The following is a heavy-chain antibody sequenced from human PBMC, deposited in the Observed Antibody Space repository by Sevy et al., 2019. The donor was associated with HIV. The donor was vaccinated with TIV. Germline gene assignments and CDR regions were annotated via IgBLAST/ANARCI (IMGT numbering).Heavy chain of an antibody. Sequence: ASVKVSCKASGYTFTSYGISWVRQAPGQGLEWMGWISAYNGNTNYAQRLQGRVTMTTDTSTGTAYMELRSLRSDDTAVYYCAGDDYGDSMDDWFDPWGQGTLVTVSS. CDR2: ISAYNGNT. CDR1: GYTFTSYG. CDR3: AGDDYGDSMDDWFDP. V-gene: IGHV1-18*04. D-gene: IGHD4-17*01. J-gene: IGHJ5*02.